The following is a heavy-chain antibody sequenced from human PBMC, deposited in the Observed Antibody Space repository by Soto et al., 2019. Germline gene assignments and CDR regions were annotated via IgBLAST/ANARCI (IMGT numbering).Heavy chain of an antibody. Sequence: GESLKISCKGSGYSFTSYWIGWVRQMPGKGLEWMGIIYPGDSDTRYSPSFQGQVTISVDTSKNQFSLKLSSVTAADTAVYYCARGPWRGTIFGVGPGNWFDPWGQGTLVTVSS. CDR3: ARGPWRGTIFGVGPGNWFDP. J-gene: IGHJ5*02. CDR1: GYSFTSYW. D-gene: IGHD3-3*01. CDR2: IYPGDSDT. V-gene: IGHV5-51*01.